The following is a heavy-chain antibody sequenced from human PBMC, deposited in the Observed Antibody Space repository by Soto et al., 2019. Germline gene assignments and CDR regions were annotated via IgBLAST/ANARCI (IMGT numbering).Heavy chain of an antibody. Sequence: SVKVSCKASGFTFSTSSVQWVRQARGHRPEWIGWIVGGSGNTNYAPKFQQRVIITRDMSTTTAYMEVTSLRSDDTAMYYCAARRVGLYAMDVWGQGTTVTVSS. CDR3: AARRVGLYAMDV. V-gene: IGHV1-58*01. D-gene: IGHD3-10*01. CDR1: GFTFSTSS. CDR2: IVGGSGNT. J-gene: IGHJ6*02.